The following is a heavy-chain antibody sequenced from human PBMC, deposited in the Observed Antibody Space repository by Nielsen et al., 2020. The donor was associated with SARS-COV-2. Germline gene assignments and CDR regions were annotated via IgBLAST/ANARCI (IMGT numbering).Heavy chain of an antibody. CDR2: IKEDGTQT. CDR3: ARDSYFRSTVRGVVLYQFNGLDD. V-gene: IGHV3-7*03. J-gene: IGHJ6*02. CDR1: GFTFSRFP. Sequence: GESLKISCAASGFTFSRFPMTWVRQAPGKGLEWVANIKEDGTQTYYVASVKGRFTISRDNARKSLYLQMNSLRGEDTAIYFCARDSYFRSTVRGVVLYQFNGLDDWGQGTAVTVSS. D-gene: IGHD3-10*01.